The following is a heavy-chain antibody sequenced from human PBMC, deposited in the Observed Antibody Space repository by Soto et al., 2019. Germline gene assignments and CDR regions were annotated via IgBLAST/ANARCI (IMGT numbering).Heavy chain of an antibody. CDR3: AREYSSGWAKWFDP. CDR1: SGSINSNY. D-gene: IGHD6-19*01. V-gene: IGHV4-59*01. J-gene: IGHJ5*02. Sequence: SETLSLTCTVSSGSINSNYWSWIRQPPGKGLEWIGYVYYSGSTNYNPSLKSRVTISVDTSKNQFSLKLSSVTAADTAVYYCAREYSSGWAKWFDPWGQGTLVTVSS. CDR2: VYYSGST.